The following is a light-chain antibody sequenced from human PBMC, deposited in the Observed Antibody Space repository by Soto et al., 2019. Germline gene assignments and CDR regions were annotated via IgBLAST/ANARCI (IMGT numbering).Light chain of an antibody. V-gene: IGLV2-23*02. CDR3: CSYAGSSTYV. CDR2: EVS. J-gene: IGLJ1*01. CDR1: SSDVGSYNL. Sequence: SALTQPASVSGSPGQSITISCTGTSSDVGSYNLVSWYQQHPGKAPKLMIYEVSKRPSGVSNRFSGSESGNTASLTISGLQAEDEADYYCCSYAGSSTYVFGPGTKVT.